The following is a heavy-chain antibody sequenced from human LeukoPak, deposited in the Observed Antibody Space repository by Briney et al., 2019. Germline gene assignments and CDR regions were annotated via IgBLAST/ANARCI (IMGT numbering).Heavy chain of an antibody. CDR1: GFTFSSYA. V-gene: IGHV3-23*01. Sequence: GGSLRLSCAASGFTFSSYAMSWVRQAPGKGLEWVSVFSGITDNTYYADSVKGRFTISRDNAKNSLYLQMNSLRAEDTAVYYCARDDSSGYYYVDYWGQGTLVTVSS. CDR2: FSGITDNT. D-gene: IGHD3-22*01. CDR3: ARDDSSGYYYVDY. J-gene: IGHJ4*02.